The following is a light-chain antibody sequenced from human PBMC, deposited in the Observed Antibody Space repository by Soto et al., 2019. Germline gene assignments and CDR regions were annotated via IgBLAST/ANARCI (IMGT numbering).Light chain of an antibody. CDR1: HSLLYSDGDNY. V-gene: IGKV2-28*01. Sequence: DIVMTQSPLSLGVTPGEPASISCGSSHSLLYSDGDNYLDWYLQEPGQSPQLLIYLASNRASGVPARFSGSGSGTYFTLKISRVEAEDVGLYYCMQALQTPNTLGQGTRLEIK. CDR3: MQALQTPNT. J-gene: IGKJ5*01. CDR2: LAS.